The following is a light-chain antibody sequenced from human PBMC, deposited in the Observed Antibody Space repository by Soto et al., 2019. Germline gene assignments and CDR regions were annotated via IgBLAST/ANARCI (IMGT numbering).Light chain of an antibody. CDR2: AAS. Sequence: EIVLTQSPGTLSLSPGETATLSCRASLSISSDYLAWYQQKPGLAPRLLIYAASSRATGIPDRFSGGGSGTDFTLTISRLEPEDFAVYYCQPYGSSRSFGQGTRVEI. V-gene: IGKV3-20*01. J-gene: IGKJ1*01. CDR1: LSISSDY. CDR3: QPYGSSRS.